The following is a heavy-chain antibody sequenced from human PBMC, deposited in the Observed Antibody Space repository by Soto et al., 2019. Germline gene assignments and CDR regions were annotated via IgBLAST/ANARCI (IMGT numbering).Heavy chain of an antibody. CDR1: GGTLSSYS. V-gene: IGHV1-69*13. CDR2: IIPIFGTA. D-gene: IGHD1-26*01. J-gene: IGHJ5*02. CDR3: ARDRARSPNWFDP. Sequence: GASVTVSCTASGGTLSSYSISWVRQAPGQGLEWMGGIIPIFGTANYAQKFQGRVTITADESTSTAYMELSSLRSEDTAVYYCARDRARSPNWFDPGGRETLFPFS.